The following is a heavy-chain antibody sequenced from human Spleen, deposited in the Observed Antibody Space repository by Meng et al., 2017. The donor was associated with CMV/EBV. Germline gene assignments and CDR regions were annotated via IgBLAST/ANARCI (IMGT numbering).Heavy chain of an antibody. CDR3: ARDSADFWSGYTY. CDR2: IYYSGST. Sequence: LRLSCSVSGGSISSGDYYWSWIRQPPGKGLEWIGYIYYSGSTYYNPSLKSRVFISVDTSNNQFSLRLSSVTAADTAVYYCARDSADFWSGYTYWGQGTLVTVS. D-gene: IGHD3-3*01. CDR1: GGSISSGDYY. V-gene: IGHV4-30-4*08. J-gene: IGHJ4*02.